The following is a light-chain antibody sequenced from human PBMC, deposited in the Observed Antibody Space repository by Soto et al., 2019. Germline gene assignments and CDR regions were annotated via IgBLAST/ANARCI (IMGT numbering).Light chain of an antibody. CDR3: QQRSNWPLT. J-gene: IGKJ4*01. Sequence: EIVLKQSPATLSLSPGERATLSCRASQSVSSYFAWYQQKPGQAPRLLIYDASNRAPGIPARFSGSGSGTDFTLTISSLEPEDFAVYYCQQRSNWPLTFGGGTKVEIK. CDR2: DAS. CDR1: QSVSSY. V-gene: IGKV3-11*01.